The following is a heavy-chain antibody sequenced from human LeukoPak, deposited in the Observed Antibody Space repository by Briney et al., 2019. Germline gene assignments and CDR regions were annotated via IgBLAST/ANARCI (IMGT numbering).Heavy chain of an antibody. V-gene: IGHV3-53*01. CDR2: MYSGGST. CDR3: ARDRYCSGGSCYGDAFDL. CDR1: GFTVRSNY. J-gene: IGHJ3*01. D-gene: IGHD2-15*01. Sequence: GGSLRLPCTASGFTVRSNYMGWVRQSPRKGLEWVSIMYSGGSTDYADSVKGRFIISRDHSKNTLYLQMNSLRAEDTAVYYCARDRYCSGGSCYGDAFDLWGQGTMVTVSS.